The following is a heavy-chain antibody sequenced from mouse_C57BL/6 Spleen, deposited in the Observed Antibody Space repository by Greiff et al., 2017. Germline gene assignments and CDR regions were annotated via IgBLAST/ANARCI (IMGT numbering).Heavy chain of an antibody. V-gene: IGHV1-81*01. Sequence: QVQLQQSGAELARPGASVKLSCKASGYTFTSYGISWVKQRTGQGLEWIGEIYPRSGNTYYNEKFKGKATLTADKSSSTAYMGLRSLTSEDAAVYFCARFSYYDYDYYAMDYWGQGTSVTVSS. D-gene: IGHD2-4*01. CDR3: ARFSYYDYDYYAMDY. J-gene: IGHJ4*01. CDR2: IYPRSGNT. CDR1: GYTFTSYG.